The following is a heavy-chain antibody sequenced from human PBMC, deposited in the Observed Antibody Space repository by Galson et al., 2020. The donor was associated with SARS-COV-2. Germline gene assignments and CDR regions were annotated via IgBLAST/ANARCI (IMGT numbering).Heavy chain of an antibody. CDR2: ISSSSSTI. CDR1: GFTFSSYS. Sequence: GGSLRLSCAASGFTFSSYSMNWVRQAPGKGLEWVSYISSSSSTIYYADSVKGRFTISRDNAKNSLYLQMNSLRPDDTALYYCTKDPGSYYSHSFDYWGQGTLVTVSS. J-gene: IGHJ4*02. CDR3: TKDPGSYYSHSFDY. V-gene: IGHV3-48*04. D-gene: IGHD1-26*01.